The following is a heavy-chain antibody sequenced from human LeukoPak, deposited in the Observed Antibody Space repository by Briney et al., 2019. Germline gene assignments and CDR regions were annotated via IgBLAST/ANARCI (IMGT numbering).Heavy chain of an antibody. CDR1: GGSFSGYY. J-gene: IGHJ6*02. CDR2: INHSGST. Sequence: SETLSLTCAVYGGSFSGYYWSWIRQPPGKGLEWIGEINHSGSTNYNPSLKSRVTISVDTSKNQFSLKLSSVTAADTAVYYCAGERYYGMDVWGQGTTVTVSS. D-gene: IGHD1-26*01. V-gene: IGHV4-34*01. CDR3: AGERYYGMDV.